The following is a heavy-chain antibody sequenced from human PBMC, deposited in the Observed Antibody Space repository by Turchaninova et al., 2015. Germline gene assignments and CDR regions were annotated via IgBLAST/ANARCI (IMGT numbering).Heavy chain of an antibody. J-gene: IGHJ4*02. CDR1: GFTFSDLY. D-gene: IGHD4-17*01. V-gene: IGHV3-72*01. CDR2: TKNKANSYTT. Sequence: EVQLVESGGGLVQPGGSLRLSCAASGFTFSDLYMDWGRQAHGKGVEWVGRTKNKANSYTTEYAAYVKGRFTISRDDSKNSLYLQINSLKTEDTAVYYCARAGGDYRHFDYWGQGTLVTVSS. CDR3: ARAGGDYRHFDY.